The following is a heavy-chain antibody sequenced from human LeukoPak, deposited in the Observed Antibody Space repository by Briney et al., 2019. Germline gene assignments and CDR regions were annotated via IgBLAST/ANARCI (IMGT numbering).Heavy chain of an antibody. D-gene: IGHD6-19*01. CDR3: ARDTYRQWLTQGGYFQH. J-gene: IGHJ1*01. CDR1: GFTVSSNY. CDR2: IYSGGST. V-gene: IGHV3-53*05. Sequence: GGSLRLSCAASGFTVSSNYMSWVRQAPGKGLEWVSVIYSGGSTYYADSVKGRFTISRDNAKNTLYLQMNSLRAEDTAVYYCARDTYRQWLTQGGYFQHWGQGTLVTVSS.